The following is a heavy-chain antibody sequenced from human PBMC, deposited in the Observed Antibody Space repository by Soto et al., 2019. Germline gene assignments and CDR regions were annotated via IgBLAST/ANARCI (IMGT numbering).Heavy chain of an antibody. J-gene: IGHJ5*02. CDR1: GFTFSSYA. V-gene: IGHV3-23*01. D-gene: IGHD2-2*01. CDR2: ISGSGGST. CDR3: ASTHRDIVVVPAADP. Sequence: GGSLRLSCAASGFTFSSYAMSWVRQAPGKGLEWVSAISGSGGSTYYADSVKGRFTISRDNSKNTLYLQMNSLRAEDTAVYYCASTHRDIVVVPAADPWGQGTLVTVSS.